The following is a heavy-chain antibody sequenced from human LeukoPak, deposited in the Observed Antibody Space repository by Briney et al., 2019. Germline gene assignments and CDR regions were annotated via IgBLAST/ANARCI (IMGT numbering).Heavy chain of an antibody. D-gene: IGHD6-19*01. CDR3: ATEPIKEWLVRPYYFDY. CDR2: FDPEDGET. CDR1: GYTLTELS. J-gene: IGHJ4*02. V-gene: IGHV1-24*01. Sequence: ASVKVSCKVSGYTLTELSMHWVRQAPGKGLEWMGGFDPEDGETIYAQKFQGRVTMTEDTSTDTAYMELSSLRSEDTAVYYCATEPIKEWLVRPYYFDYWGQGTLVTVSS.